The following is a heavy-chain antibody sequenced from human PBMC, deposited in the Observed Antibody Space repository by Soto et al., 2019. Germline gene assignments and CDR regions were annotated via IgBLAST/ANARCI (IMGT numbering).Heavy chain of an antibody. J-gene: IGHJ4*02. Sequence: GGSLRLSCASSGFTFNTYVMSLVRQAPGKGLEWVSAISASGDTTYYADSVRGRFSTSRDNSKSTLFLQMNSLRAEDTAVYYCAKGGWLDDYGAQGTQVTVS. V-gene: IGHV3-23*01. CDR2: ISASGDTT. D-gene: IGHD5-12*01. CDR3: AKGGWLDDY. CDR1: GFTFNTYV.